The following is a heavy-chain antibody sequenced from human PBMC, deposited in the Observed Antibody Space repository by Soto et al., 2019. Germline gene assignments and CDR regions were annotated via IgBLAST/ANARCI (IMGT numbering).Heavy chain of an antibody. V-gene: IGHV1-69*12. CDR2: TIPIFGTA. CDR1: GGTFSSYA. J-gene: IGHJ4*02. Sequence: QVQLVQSGAEVKKPGSSVKVSCKASGGTFSSYAISWVRQAPGQGLEWMGGTIPIFGTANYAQKFQGRVTITADESTSTAYMELSSLRSEDTAVYYCATSTTVVTHGGYYFDYWGQGTLVTVSS. CDR3: ATSTTVVTHGGYYFDY. D-gene: IGHD4-17*01.